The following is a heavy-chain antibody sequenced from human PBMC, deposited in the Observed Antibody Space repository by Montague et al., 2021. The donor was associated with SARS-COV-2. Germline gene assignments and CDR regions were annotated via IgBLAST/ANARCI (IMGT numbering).Heavy chain of an antibody. Sequence: SETLSLTCIVSGGSISGYYWTWMRQPAGKGLDWIGRIDNNGNTSYNPSLRSRVAMSVDTSQNRFSLNLTSLTAADTAVYYCAREKWYWGAMDSWGQGTLVTVSS. J-gene: IGHJ4*02. CDR3: AREKWYWGAMDS. V-gene: IGHV4-4*07. CDR2: IDNNGNT. D-gene: IGHD2-8*02. CDR1: GGSISGYY.